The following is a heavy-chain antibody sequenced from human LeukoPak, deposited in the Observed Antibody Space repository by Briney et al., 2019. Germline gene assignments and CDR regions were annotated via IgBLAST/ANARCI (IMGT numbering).Heavy chain of an antibody. CDR2: INPNSGGT. CDR1: GYTFTGYY. V-gene: IGHV1-2*02. CDR3: ARVVQYYDFCSGYSSFDY. J-gene: IGHJ4*02. D-gene: IGHD3-3*01. Sequence: GASVKVSCKASGYTFTGYYMHWVRQAPGQGLEWMGWINPNSGGTNYAQKFQGRVTMTRDTSISTAYMELSRLRSDDTAVYYCARVVQYYDFCSGYSSFDYWGQGTLVTVSS.